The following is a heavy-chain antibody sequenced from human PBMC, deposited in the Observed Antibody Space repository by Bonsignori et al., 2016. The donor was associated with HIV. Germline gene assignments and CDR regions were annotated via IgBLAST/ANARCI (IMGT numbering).Heavy chain of an antibody. Sequence: WVRQAPGQGLEWMGWINANSGGTNYAQKFQGRVTMTRDTSISTAYMELSSLRSDDTAVYYCARDGTVTYDYWGQGALVTVSS. CDR2: INANSGGT. J-gene: IGHJ4*02. V-gene: IGHV1-2*02. CDR3: ARDGTVTYDY. D-gene: IGHD4-17*01.